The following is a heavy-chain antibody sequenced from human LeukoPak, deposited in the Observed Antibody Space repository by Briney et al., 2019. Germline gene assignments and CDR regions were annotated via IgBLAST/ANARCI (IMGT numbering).Heavy chain of an antibody. CDR2: ISYDGSNK. CDR1: GFTFSSYG. J-gene: IGHJ4*02. CDR3: ARDAQPAAISGYFDY. Sequence: GGSLRLSCAASGFTFSSYGMHWVRQAPGKGLEWVAVISYDGSNKYYADSVKGRFTISRDNSKNTLYLQMNSLRAEDTAVYYCARDAQPAAISGYFDYWGQGTLVTVSS. D-gene: IGHD2-2*02. V-gene: IGHV3-30*03.